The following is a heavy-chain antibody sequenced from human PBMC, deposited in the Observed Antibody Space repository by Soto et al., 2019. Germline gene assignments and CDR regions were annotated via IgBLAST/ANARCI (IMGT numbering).Heavy chain of an antibody. V-gene: IGHV3-9*01. D-gene: IGHD3-3*01. J-gene: IGHJ2*01. Sequence: EVQLVESGGGLVQPGRSLRLSCAASGFTFDDYAMHWVRQAPGKGLEWVSGISWNSGSIGYADSVKGRFTISRDNAKKSLYLQMNSLRAEDTALYYCAKGRYYDFWSGYQNWYFDLWGRGTLVTVSS. CDR1: GFTFDDYA. CDR2: ISWNSGSI. CDR3: AKGRYYDFWSGYQNWYFDL.